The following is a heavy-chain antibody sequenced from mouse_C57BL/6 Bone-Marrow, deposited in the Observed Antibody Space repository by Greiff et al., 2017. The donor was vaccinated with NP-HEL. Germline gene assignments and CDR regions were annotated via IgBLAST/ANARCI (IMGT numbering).Heavy chain of an antibody. CDR1: GYTFTSYG. J-gene: IGHJ2*01. CDR2: IYPRSGNT. V-gene: IGHV1-81*01. CDR3: VQGGYY. Sequence: QVQLQQSGAELARPGASVKLSCKASGYTFTSYGISWVKQRTGQGLEWIGEIYPRSGNTYYNEKFKGKATLTADKSSSTAYMELRSLTSEDSAVFFWVQGGYYWGQGTTLTVSS.